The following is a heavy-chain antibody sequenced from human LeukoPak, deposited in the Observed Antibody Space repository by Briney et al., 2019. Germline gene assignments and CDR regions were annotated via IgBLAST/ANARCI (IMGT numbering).Heavy chain of an antibody. CDR2: IYYSGST. V-gene: IGHV4-31*03. CDR3: ARGRSSGNWFDP. CDR1: GGSISSGGYY. J-gene: IGHJ5*02. D-gene: IGHD3-10*01. Sequence: SETLSVTCTFSGGSISSGGYYWRWIRQHPGKGLEWIGYIYYSGSTYYNPALKSRVTISVDTSKNQFSLKLSSVTAADTAVYYCARGRSSGNWFDPWGQGTLVTVSS.